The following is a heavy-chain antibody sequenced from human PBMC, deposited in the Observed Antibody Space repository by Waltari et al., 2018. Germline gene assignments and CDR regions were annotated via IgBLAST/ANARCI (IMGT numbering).Heavy chain of an antibody. CDR1: GFTVSSNY. D-gene: IGHD3-16*01. V-gene: IGHV3-66*01. J-gene: IGHJ6*02. Sequence: EVQLVESGGGLVQPGGSLRLSCAASGFTVSSNYMSWVRQAPGKGLGWVLVIYSGGSTYYSDSVKGRFTISRDNSKNTLYLQMNSLRAEDTAVYYCARVSTFYYYGMDVWGQGTTVTVSS. CDR2: IYSGGST. CDR3: ARVSTFYYYGMDV.